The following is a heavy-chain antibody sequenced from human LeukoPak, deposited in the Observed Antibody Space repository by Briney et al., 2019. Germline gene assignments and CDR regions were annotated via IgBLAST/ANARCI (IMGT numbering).Heavy chain of an antibody. D-gene: IGHD2-2*01. CDR2: INHSGST. J-gene: IGHJ5*02. Sequence: SETLSLTCAVYGGSFSGYYWSWIRQPPGKGLEWIGEINHSGSTNYNPSLKSRVTISVDTSKNQFSLKLSSVTAADTAVYYCARGSLIVVVPAARKNWFDPWGQGTLVTVSS. CDR3: ARGSLIVVVPAARKNWFDP. V-gene: IGHV4-34*01. CDR1: GGSFSGYY.